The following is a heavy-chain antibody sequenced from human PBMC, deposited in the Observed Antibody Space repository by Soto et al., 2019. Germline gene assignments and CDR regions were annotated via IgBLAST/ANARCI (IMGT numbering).Heavy chain of an antibody. Sequence: GGSLRLSCAASGFTFSSYGMSWVRQAPGKGLEWVSGISRSGGSTYYADSVKGRFTVSRDNSKNTLYLQVNSLRAEDTAVYHCTKYCSSIDCSYFDYWGQGTLVTVSS. D-gene: IGHD2-2*01. V-gene: IGHV3-23*01. CDR1: GFTFSSYG. CDR2: ISRSGGST. J-gene: IGHJ4*02. CDR3: TKYCSSIDCSYFDY.